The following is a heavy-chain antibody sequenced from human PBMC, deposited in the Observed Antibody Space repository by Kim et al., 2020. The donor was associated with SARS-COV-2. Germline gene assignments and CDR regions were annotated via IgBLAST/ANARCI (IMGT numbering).Heavy chain of an antibody. V-gene: IGHV2-70*11. D-gene: IGHD3-10*01. CDR2: IDWDDDK. J-gene: IGHJ6*02. Sequence: SGPTLVNPTQTLTLTCTFSGFSLSTSGMCVSWIRQPPGKALEWLARIDWDDDKYYSTSLKTRLTISKDTSKNQVVLTMTNMDPVDTATYYCARIVGRKVRGVIRYHYGMDVWGQGTTVTVSS. CDR1: GFSLSTSGMC. CDR3: ARIVGRKVRGVIRYHYGMDV.